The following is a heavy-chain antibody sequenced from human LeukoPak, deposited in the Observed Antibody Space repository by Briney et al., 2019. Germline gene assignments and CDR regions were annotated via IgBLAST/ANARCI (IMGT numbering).Heavy chain of an antibody. V-gene: IGHV1-69*11. CDR3: TIIPNVILFTHYFEY. CDR1: GYTFTSYG. CDR2: IIPFLGTT. J-gene: IGHJ4*02. Sequence: SMKVSCKASGYTFTSYGISWVRQAPGQGLEWMGSIIPFLGTTNYAQKFQGRVTITADEPTRTAYMELTYVRSDDTAVYYCTIIPNVILFTHYFEYWGQGTLVTVSS. D-gene: IGHD2-21*01.